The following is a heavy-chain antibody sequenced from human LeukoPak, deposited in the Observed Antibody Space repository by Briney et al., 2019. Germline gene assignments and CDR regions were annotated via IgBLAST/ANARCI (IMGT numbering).Heavy chain of an antibody. CDR2: ISGSVGST. D-gene: IGHD6-19*01. CDR1: GFTFSGDA. Sequence: QSGVSLRLSCAASGFTFSGDAMSCGRQAPGKGRECGSAISGSVGSTYYADSVKGRFTISRDNSKNTLYLQMNSLRAEDTAVYYCAKDDIAVAGNYFAYWGQGTLVTVSS. V-gene: IGHV3-23*01. CDR3: AKDDIAVAGNYFAY. J-gene: IGHJ4*02.